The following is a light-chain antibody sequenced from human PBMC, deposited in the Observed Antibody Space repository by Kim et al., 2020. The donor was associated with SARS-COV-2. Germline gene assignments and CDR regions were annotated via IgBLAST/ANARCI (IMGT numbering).Light chain of an antibody. V-gene: IGLV2-11*01. CDR2: DVY. CDR1: GCAVGVYSY. Sequence: QPVTTSSTATGCAVGVYSYVSCYQQHPGQAPNLMIYDVYKRPSGVPDRFSGSKSGDTASLTISGLQAEDEADYYCSSYAGSHTLVFGGGTQLTVL. J-gene: IGLJ3*02. CDR3: SSYAGSHTLV.